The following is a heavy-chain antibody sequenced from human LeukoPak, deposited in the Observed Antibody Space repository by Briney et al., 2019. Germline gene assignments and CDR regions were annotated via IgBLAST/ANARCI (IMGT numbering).Heavy chain of an antibody. CDR3: TTEPYGDYLPYY. D-gene: IGHD4-17*01. CDR2: IKSKTDDGTT. V-gene: IGHV3-15*01. J-gene: IGHJ4*02. Sequence: GGSLRLSCAASGFTFSNAWMSWVRQAPGKGLEWVGRIKSKTDDGTTDYAAPVKGRFTISRDDSKNTLYLQMNSLKTEDTAVYYCTTEPYGDYLPYYWGQGTLVTVSS. CDR1: GFTFSNAW.